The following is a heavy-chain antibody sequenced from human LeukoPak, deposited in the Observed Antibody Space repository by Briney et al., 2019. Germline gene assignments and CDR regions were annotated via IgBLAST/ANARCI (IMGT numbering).Heavy chain of an antibody. V-gene: IGHV4-4*07. Sequence: PSETLSLTCTVSGASISSYYWSWIRQPAGKGLEWIGRIYTSGSTNYNPSLKSRVTMSADTSKNQFSLKLSSVTAADTAVYFCASGAVVDAFDIWGQGTMVTVSS. CDR2: IYTSGST. CDR3: ASGAVVDAFDI. D-gene: IGHD4-23*01. J-gene: IGHJ3*02. CDR1: GASISSYY.